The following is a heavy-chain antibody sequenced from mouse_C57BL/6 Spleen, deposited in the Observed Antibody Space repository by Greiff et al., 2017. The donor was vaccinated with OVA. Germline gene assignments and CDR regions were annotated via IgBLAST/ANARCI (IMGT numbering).Heavy chain of an antibody. CDR1: GYTFTSYW. CDR3: AIGDGYGFDV. V-gene: IGHV1-53*01. Sequence: QVQLQQPGPELVQPAPSVTLSCKASGYTFTSYWMHWVKQRPGQGLEWIGNINPSNGGTKYTEKFTSKATLTVDKSSSTAYMQLSSLTSEDSAVYYWAIGDGYGFDVWGTGTTVTVSA. J-gene: IGHJ1*03. D-gene: IGHD2-2*01. CDR2: INPSNGGT.